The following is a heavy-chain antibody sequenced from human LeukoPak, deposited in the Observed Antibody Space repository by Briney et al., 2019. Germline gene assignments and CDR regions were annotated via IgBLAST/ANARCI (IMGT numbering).Heavy chain of an antibody. CDR1: GYSFTSYW. CDR3: ARLKYSYGYWYYCYMDV. Sequence: KPGESLKISCKGAGYSFTSYWIGWVRQMPGKGLEWMGIIYPGDSDTRYSPSFQGQVTISADKSISTAYLQWSSLKASDTAMYYCARLKYSYGYWYYCYMDVWGKGTTVTVSS. D-gene: IGHD5-18*01. CDR2: IYPGDSDT. J-gene: IGHJ6*03. V-gene: IGHV5-51*03.